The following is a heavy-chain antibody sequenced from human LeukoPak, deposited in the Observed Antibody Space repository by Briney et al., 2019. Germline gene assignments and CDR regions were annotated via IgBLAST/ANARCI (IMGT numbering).Heavy chain of an antibody. D-gene: IGHD4-11*01. CDR3: ARDHDYTRHDFDY. J-gene: IGHJ4*02. Sequence: PGGSLRLSCAASGFNFGSYSMTWVRQAPGKGLKWVSVISADSATTFYADSVKGRFTISRDNSKNTLYLQMNNLGSEDTAVYYCARDHDYTRHDFDYWGQGTLVTVSS. CDR2: ISADSATT. V-gene: IGHV3-23*01. CDR1: GFNFGSYS.